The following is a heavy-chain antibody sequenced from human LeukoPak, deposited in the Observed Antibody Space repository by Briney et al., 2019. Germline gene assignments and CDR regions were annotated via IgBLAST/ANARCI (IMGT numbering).Heavy chain of an antibody. J-gene: IGHJ4*02. Sequence: HSGGSLRLSCAASGFTFSIYSMNWVRQAPGKGLEWVSYISSSSSSVKYADSVKGRFTISRDNAKKSLYLQMNSLRDEDTAVYYCASQGGNWGQGTLVTVSA. CDR2: ISSSSSSV. CDR3: ASQGGN. CDR1: GFTFSIYS. D-gene: IGHD1-1*01. V-gene: IGHV3-48*02.